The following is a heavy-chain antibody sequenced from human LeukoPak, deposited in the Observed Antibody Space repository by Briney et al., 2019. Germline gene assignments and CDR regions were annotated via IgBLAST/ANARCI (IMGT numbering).Heavy chain of an antibody. CDR3: ARASNDFWSGTIYYYYYMDV. Sequence: SETLSLTCTVSGGSISSYYLSWIRQPPGKGLEWIGYIYYSGSTNYNPSLKSRVTISVDTSKNHFSLKLSSVTAADTPVYYCARASNDFWSGTIYYYYYMDVWGKGTTVTVSS. V-gene: IGHV4-59*01. D-gene: IGHD3-3*01. J-gene: IGHJ6*03. CDR1: GGSISSYY. CDR2: IYYSGST.